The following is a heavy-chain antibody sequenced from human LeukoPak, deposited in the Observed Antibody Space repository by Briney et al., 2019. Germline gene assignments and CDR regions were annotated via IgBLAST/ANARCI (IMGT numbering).Heavy chain of an antibody. V-gene: IGHV5-51*01. J-gene: IGHJ4*02. Sequence: GESLKISCKASGYPFTTYYIAWVRQLPGEGLEWMGIVYPGDSETRYSPSFQGQVTFSADKSISTAYLQWSSLKASDSAMYYCARSSDSRFFFGYWGQGTLVSVSS. CDR1: GYPFTTYY. D-gene: IGHD2-21*01. CDR2: VYPGDSET. CDR3: ARSSDSRFFFGY.